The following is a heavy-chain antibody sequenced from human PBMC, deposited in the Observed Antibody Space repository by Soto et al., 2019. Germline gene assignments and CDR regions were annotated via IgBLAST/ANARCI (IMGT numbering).Heavy chain of an antibody. D-gene: IGHD2-15*01. J-gene: IGHJ5*02. V-gene: IGHV4-34*01. CDR1: GGAFRGYD. CDR2: INDSGST. CDR3: ARERGRYCSGESCYPFGP. Sequence: SEPLSHTCGVDGGAFRGYDWSWIRQPPGKGLEWLGEINDSGSTNYNPSLKSRVTISLDTSKKEISLRLSSVTAADTAVYYCARERGRYCSGESCYPFGPWGQGALVPVSS.